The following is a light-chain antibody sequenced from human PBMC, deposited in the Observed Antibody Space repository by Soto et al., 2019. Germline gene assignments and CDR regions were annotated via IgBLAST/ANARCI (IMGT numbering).Light chain of an antibody. Sequence: EIVLTQSPGTLSLSPGQRATLSCRTSQSVSSSSLAWYQQKFGQAPRLLIYGASTRATGIPDRFSVSGSGTDFALTISRLEPEDFAVYYCQQYGSSSGWTFGQGTKVDNK. V-gene: IGKV3-20*01. CDR1: QSVSSSS. CDR2: GAS. J-gene: IGKJ1*01. CDR3: QQYGSSSGWT.